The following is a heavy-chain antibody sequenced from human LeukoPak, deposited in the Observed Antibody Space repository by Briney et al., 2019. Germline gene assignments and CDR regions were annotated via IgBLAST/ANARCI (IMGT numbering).Heavy chain of an antibody. CDR1: GYSFTSYW. D-gene: IGHD3-3*01. Sequence: GESLKISCKGSGYSFTSYWIGWVRQMPGKGLELMGIIYPGDSDTRYSPSFQGQVTISADKSISTAYLQWSSLKASDTAMYYCARRRYDFWSGYTYYFDYWGQGTLVTVSS. J-gene: IGHJ4*02. CDR2: IYPGDSDT. CDR3: ARRRYDFWSGYTYYFDY. V-gene: IGHV5-51*01.